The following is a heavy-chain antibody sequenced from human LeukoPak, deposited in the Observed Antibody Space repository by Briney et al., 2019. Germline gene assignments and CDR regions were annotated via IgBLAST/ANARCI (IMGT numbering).Heavy chain of an antibody. V-gene: IGHV3-9*01. CDR1: GFTFDDYA. J-gene: IGHJ4*02. D-gene: IGHD3-22*01. Sequence: GRSLRLSCAASGFTFDDYAMHWVRQAPGKGLEWVSGISWNSGSIGYADSVKGRFTISRDNAKNSLCLQMNSLRAEDTALYYCAKDMANYYDSSGYNGFDYWGQGTLVTVSS. CDR3: AKDMANYYDSSGYNGFDY. CDR2: ISWNSGSI.